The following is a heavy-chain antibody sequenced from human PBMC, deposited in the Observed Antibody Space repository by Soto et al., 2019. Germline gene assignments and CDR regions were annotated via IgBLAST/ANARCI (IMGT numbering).Heavy chain of an antibody. CDR1: GGSISSYY. CDR2: IYTSGST. V-gene: IGHV4-4*07. CDR3: ARDRCSSTSCYWFDP. J-gene: IGHJ5*02. D-gene: IGHD2-2*01. Sequence: QVQLQESGPGLVKPSETLSLTCTVSGGSISSYYWSWIRQPAGKGLEWIGRIYTSGSTNYNPSLKSRVTMSVDTSKNQFSLKLSSVTAADTAAYYCARDRCSSTSCYWFDPWGQGTLVTVSS.